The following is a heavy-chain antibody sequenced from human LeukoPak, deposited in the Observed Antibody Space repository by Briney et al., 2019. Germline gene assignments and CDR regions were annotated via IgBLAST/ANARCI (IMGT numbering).Heavy chain of an antibody. V-gene: IGHV4-30-2*01. CDR2: IYHSGST. J-gene: IGHJ4*02. CDR1: GGSISSGGYY. D-gene: IGHD5-24*01. CDR3: ARSTATSVYFDY. Sequence: SETLSLTCTVSGGSISSGGYYWSWIRQPPGKGLEWIGYIYHSGSTYYNPSLKSRVTISVDRSKSQFSLKLSSVTAADTAVYYCARSTATSVYFDYWGQGTLVTVSS.